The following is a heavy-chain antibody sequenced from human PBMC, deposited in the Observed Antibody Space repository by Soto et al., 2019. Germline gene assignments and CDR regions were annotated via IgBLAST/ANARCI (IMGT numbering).Heavy chain of an antibody. CDR1: GFTFSTYA. V-gene: IGHV3-23*01. CDR3: AKDKTCSITTCLPFDY. CDR2: VSGSGYST. J-gene: IGHJ4*02. Sequence: LRLSCAASGFTFSTYAMSWVRQAPGKGLEWVSGVSGSGYSTYYADSVKGRFTISRDNSKNTLYLQLNSLRAEDTAVYYCAKDKTCSITTCLPFDYWGQGTLVTVSS. D-gene: IGHD2-2*01.